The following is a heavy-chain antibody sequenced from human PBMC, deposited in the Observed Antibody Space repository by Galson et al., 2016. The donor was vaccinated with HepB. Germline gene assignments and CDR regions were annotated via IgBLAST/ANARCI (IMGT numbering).Heavy chain of an antibody. D-gene: IGHD6-25*01. CDR1: SDSMSGYY. Sequence: SETLSLTCTVSSDSMSGYYWNWIRQPPGKGLEWIGDINYSGRTNYNPSLKSRVTISVDSSKNQFFLKLTSVTAADTAVYFCASERSGGVSGRLDSWGPGALLTVSS. V-gene: IGHV4-59*01. J-gene: IGHJ4*02. CDR2: INYSGRT. CDR3: ASERSGGVSGRLDS.